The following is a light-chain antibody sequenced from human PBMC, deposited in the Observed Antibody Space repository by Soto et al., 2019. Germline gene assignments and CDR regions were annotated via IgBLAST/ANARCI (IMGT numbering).Light chain of an antibody. J-gene: IGKJ1*01. Sequence: EIVMTQSPDSLAVSLGERATINCKSSQSVLYSSNNNNYLAWYQQKPGQPPKLLIYWASTRESGVPDRFTGSGSGTDFTLTISSLQAEDVAVYYCQQYYRSRTFGQGTKVEIK. CDR1: QSVLYSSNNNNY. CDR2: WAS. CDR3: QQYYRSRT. V-gene: IGKV4-1*01.